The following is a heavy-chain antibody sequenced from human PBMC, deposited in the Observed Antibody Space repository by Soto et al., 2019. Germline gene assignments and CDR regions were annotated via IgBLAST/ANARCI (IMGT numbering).Heavy chain of an antibody. J-gene: IGHJ4*02. CDR2: ISGSGGST. V-gene: IGHV3-23*01. Sequence: GGSLRLSCAASGFTFSSYAMSLVRQAPGKGLEWVSAISGSGGSTYYADSVKGRFTISRDNSKNTLYLQMNSLRAEDTAVYYCAKGPPWDDFWSGYYNYWGQGTLVTVSS. CDR3: AKGPPWDDFWSGYYNY. CDR1: GFTFSSYA. D-gene: IGHD3-3*01.